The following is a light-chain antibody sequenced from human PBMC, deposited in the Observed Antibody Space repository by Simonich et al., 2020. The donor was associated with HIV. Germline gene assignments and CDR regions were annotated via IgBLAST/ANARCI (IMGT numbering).Light chain of an antibody. Sequence: EIVMTQSPATLSVSPGERATLSCRASQSVSSNLAWYQQKPGQAPRLLIYGASTRATGIPARFSGSGSGTEFTLTISSLQPDDFATYYCQRYNTYSLTFGGGTKVEIK. CDR1: QSVSSN. V-gene: IGKV3-15*01. J-gene: IGKJ4*01. CDR3: QRYNTYSLT. CDR2: GAS.